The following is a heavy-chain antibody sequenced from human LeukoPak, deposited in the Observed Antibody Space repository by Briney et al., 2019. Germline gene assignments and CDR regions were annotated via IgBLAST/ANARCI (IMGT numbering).Heavy chain of an antibody. J-gene: IGHJ4*02. CDR3: AGSGSYYNYFDY. Sequence: PGGSLRFSCAASGFTFSSYAMHWVRQAPGKGLEWVAVISYDGSNKYYADSVKGRFTISRDNSKNTLYLQMNSLRAEDTAVYYCAGSGSYYNYFDYWGQGTLVTVSS. V-gene: IGHV3-30*04. CDR1: GFTFSSYA. D-gene: IGHD3-10*01. CDR2: ISYDGSNK.